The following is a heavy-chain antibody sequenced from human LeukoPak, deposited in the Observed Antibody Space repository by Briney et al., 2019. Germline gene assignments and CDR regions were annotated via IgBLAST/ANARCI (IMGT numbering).Heavy chain of an antibody. CDR1: GGSINNYY. CDR2: IYTRGST. Sequence: SETLSLTCTVSGGSINNYYWCWIRQPAGKGLEWIGRIYTRGSTNYNPSLKSRVTMSVDTSKNQFSLKLSSVTAADTAVYYCARGRYCSADICSGGDAFDIWGQGTMVSVSS. V-gene: IGHV4-4*07. J-gene: IGHJ3*02. D-gene: IGHD2-15*01. CDR3: ARGRYCSADICSGGDAFDI.